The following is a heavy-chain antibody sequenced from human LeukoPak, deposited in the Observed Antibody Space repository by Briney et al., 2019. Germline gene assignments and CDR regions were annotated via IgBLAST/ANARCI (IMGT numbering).Heavy chain of an antibody. J-gene: IGHJ4*02. V-gene: IGHV4-39*01. CDR3: ARLTPPGIAAAGILFDY. Sequence: GSLRLSCAASGFTVSSNYMSWVRQPPGKGLEWIGSIYYSGSTYYNPSLKSRVTISVDTSKNQFSLKLSSVTAADTAVYYCARLTPPGIAAAGILFDYWGQGTLVTVSS. CDR2: IYYSGST. CDR1: GFTVSSNY. D-gene: IGHD6-13*01.